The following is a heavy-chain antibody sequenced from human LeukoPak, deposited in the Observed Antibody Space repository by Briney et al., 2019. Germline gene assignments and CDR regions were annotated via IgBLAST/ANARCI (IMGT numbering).Heavy chain of an antibody. V-gene: IGHV4-59*08. Sequence: PSETLSLTCTVSGGSISSYYWSWTRQPPGKGLEWIGYIFYSGSTNYNPSLKSRVTISVDTSKNQFSLKLSSVTAADTAVYYCARHGSVSSGALVWGQGTLVTVSS. CDR1: GGSISSYY. CDR3: ARHGSVSSGALV. CDR2: IFYSGST. D-gene: IGHD3-22*01. J-gene: IGHJ4*02.